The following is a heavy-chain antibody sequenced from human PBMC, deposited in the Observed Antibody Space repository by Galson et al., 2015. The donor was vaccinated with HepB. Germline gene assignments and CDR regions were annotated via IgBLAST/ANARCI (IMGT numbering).Heavy chain of an antibody. CDR3: AREPFTFGGVIPLGGVDY. J-gene: IGHJ4*02. V-gene: IGHV1-69*13. Sequence: SVKVSCKASGGTFSSYAISWVRQAPGQGLEWMGGIIPIFGTANYAQKFQGRVTITADESTSTAYMELSSLRSEDTAVYYCAREPFTFGGVIPLGGVDYWGQGTLVTVSS. D-gene: IGHD3-16*02. CDR2: IIPIFGTA. CDR1: GGTFSSYA.